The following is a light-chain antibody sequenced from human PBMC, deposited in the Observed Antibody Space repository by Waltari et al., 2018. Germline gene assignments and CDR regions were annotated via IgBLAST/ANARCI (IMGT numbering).Light chain of an antibody. CDR1: SSTIGSHN. CDR2: STN. J-gene: IGLJ2*01. Sequence: QSVLTKPPSASGTPGPRVTLSCSGSSSTIGSHNVNWYQKGPGTAPKLPIYSTNQRPSGVPDRFSGSKSGTAASLAISGLQSEDEAEYYCAAWDDSLNGLFGGGTKLTVL. CDR3: AAWDDSLNGL. V-gene: IGLV1-44*01.